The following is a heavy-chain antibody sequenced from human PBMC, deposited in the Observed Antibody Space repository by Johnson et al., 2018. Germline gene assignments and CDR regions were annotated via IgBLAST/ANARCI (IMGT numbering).Heavy chain of an antibody. CDR2: ISDDGIYK. CDR3: AKDRTGNWHGHFQY. CDR1: GFTFSIYS. V-gene: IGHV3-30-3*01. J-gene: IGHJ1*01. Sequence: QVQLVQSGGGVVQPGRSLRLSCAASGFTFSIYSMHWVSQAPGKGLEWVAGISDDGIYKYYADSVKGRFTISRDNSNDTLSLQMVSLRAEDTAVYYCAKDRTGNWHGHFQYWGQGTLVTVSS. D-gene: IGHD5-24*01.